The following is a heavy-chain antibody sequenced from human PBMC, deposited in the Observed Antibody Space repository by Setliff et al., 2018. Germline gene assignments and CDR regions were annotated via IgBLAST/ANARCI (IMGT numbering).Heavy chain of an antibody. D-gene: IGHD2-15*01. J-gene: IGHJ5*02. CDR2: IKQDGSET. CDR3: ARVNRQDVYGNDWFDP. Sequence: GGSLRLSCAASGFTFSSYWMSWVRQAPGKGLEWVANIKQDGSETHYADSVKGRFTISRDNARNTLHLQMQNLGVEDTAVYYCARVNRQDVYGNDWFDPWGQGTLVTVSS. CDR1: GFTFSSYW. V-gene: IGHV3-7*01.